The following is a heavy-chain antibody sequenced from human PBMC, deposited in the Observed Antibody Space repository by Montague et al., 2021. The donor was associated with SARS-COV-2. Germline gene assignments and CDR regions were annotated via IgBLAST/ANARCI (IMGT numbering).Heavy chain of an antibody. V-gene: IGHV4-31*01. D-gene: IGHD4-23*01. J-gene: IGHJ6*03. Sequence: TRSLTCTVSGGSISGGGYYWSWIRQHPGKGLEWIGYIYYSGSTYYNPSLKSQVTISVDTSKNQFSLKLSSVTAADTAVYYCASTYGGNLGYYYYYMDVWGKGTTVTVSS. CDR1: GGSISGGGYY. CDR2: IYYSGST. CDR3: ASTYGGNLGYYYYYMDV.